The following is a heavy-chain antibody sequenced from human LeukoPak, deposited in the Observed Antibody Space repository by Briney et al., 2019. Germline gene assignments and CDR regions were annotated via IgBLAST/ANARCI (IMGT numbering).Heavy chain of an antibody. D-gene: IGHD3-22*01. J-gene: IGHJ2*01. V-gene: IGHV4-39*07. CDR2: IYYSGST. Sequence: SETLSLTCTVSGGSISSSSYYWGWIRQPPGKGLEWIGSIYYSGSTYYNPSLKSRVTISVDTSKNQFSLKLSSVTAADTAVYYCARWGASSGSFDLWGRGTLVTVSS. CDR3: ARWGASSGSFDL. CDR1: GGSISSSSYY.